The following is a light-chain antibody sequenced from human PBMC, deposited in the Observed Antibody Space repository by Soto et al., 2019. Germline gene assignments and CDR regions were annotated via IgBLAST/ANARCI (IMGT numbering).Light chain of an antibody. Sequence: QSALTKPPSVSGSPGQSVTISCSGTSTDVGSHNSVSWYKQAPGTSPKLMIFEVNNRPSGVPDRFSESKSGNTASLTISGLQPEDEADYYCSSYIASITSHVFGTGTKLTVL. CDR3: SSYIASITSHV. V-gene: IGLV2-18*02. CDR1: STDVGSHNS. CDR2: EVN. J-gene: IGLJ1*01.